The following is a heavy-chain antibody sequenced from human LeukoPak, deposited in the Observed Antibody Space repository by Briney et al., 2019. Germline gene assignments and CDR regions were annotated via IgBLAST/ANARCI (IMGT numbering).Heavy chain of an antibody. CDR2: IYSGGST. CDR1: GFTFSNAW. Sequence: GGSLRLSCAASGFTFSNAWMNWVRQAPGKGLEWVSVIYSGGSTYYADSVKGRFTISRDNSKNTLYLQMNSLRAEDTAVYYCARLNYYDSSGYYYGFVYYFDYWGQGTLVTVSS. D-gene: IGHD3-22*01. V-gene: IGHV3-53*01. CDR3: ARLNYYDSSGYYYGFVYYFDY. J-gene: IGHJ4*02.